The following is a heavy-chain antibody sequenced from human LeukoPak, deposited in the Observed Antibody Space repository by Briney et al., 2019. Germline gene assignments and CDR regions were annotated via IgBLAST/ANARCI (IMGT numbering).Heavy chain of an antibody. V-gene: IGHV1-18*01. CDR1: GYTFTSYV. Sequence: GASVKVSCKASGYTFTSYVISWVRQAPGQGLEWMGWISAYNGNTNYAQKLQGRVTMTTDTSTSTAYMELRSLRSDDTAVYYCARTGFPYCSSTSCYTRLFDYWGQGTLVTVSS. CDR2: ISAYNGNT. J-gene: IGHJ4*02. D-gene: IGHD2-2*02. CDR3: ARTGFPYCSSTSCYTRLFDY.